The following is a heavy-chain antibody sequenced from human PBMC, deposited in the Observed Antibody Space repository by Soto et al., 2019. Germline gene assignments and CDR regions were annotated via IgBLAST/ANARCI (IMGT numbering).Heavy chain of an antibody. CDR1: GGSFSGYY. D-gene: IGHD2-8*02. Sequence: SETLSLTCTVYGGSFSGYYWTWIRQPPGTGLEWIGEINHSGSTNYNPSLKSRVTISVDTSKNQFSLRLTSVTAADTAVYYCARDKITGLFDYWGQGTLVTVSS. CDR3: ARDKITGLFDY. V-gene: IGHV4-34*01. J-gene: IGHJ4*02. CDR2: INHSGST.